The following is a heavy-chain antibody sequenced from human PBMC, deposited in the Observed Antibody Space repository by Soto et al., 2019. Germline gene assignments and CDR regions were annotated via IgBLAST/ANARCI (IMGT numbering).Heavy chain of an antibody. CDR2: IYYSGST. CDR3: ARARYCSSTSRYSGLWRVAP. D-gene: IGHD2-2*02. Sequence: TLSVTCPVCCRSIRSYYWSWVRQSPGKGLEWIGYIYYSGSTNYSPSLKSRVTISVATSKKQLSLKLSSVTAADTAVYYCARARYCSSTSRYSGLWRVAPWAQGPRVTV. V-gene: IGHV4-59*01. CDR1: CRSIRSYY. J-gene: IGHJ5*02.